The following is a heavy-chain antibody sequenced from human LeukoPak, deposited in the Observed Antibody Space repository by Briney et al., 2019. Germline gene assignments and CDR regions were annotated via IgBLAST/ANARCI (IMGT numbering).Heavy chain of an antibody. V-gene: IGHV4-34*01. J-gene: IGHJ4*02. CDR1: GGSFSGYY. CDR2: INHSGST. D-gene: IGHD3-10*01. CDR3: ARVLDYYGSGTRDFDY. Sequence: SETLSLTCAVYGGSFSGYYWSWIRQPPGKGLEWIGEINHSGSTNYNPSLKSRVTISVDTSKNQFSLKLSSVTAADTAVYYCARVLDYYGSGTRDFDYWGQGTLVTVSS.